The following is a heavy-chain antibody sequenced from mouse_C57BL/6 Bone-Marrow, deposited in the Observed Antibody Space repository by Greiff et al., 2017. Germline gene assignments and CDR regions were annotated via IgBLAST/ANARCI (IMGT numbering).Heavy chain of an antibody. Sequence: EVQLVESGGGLVQPKGSLKLSCAASGFSFNTYAMNWVRQAPGKGLEWVARIRSKSNNYATYYADSVKDRFTISRDDSESMLYLQMNNLKTEDTAMYYCVRLTESNYWYFDVWGTGTTGTVSS. D-gene: IGHD2-5*01. CDR2: IRSKSNNYAT. J-gene: IGHJ1*03. CDR3: VRLTESNYWYFDV. CDR1: GFSFNTYA. V-gene: IGHV10-1*01.